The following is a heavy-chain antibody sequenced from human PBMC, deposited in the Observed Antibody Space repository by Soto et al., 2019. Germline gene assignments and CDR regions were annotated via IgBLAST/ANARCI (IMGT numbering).Heavy chain of an antibody. CDR2: INHSGST. V-gene: IGHV4-34*01. J-gene: IGHJ6*03. Sequence: SETLSLTCAVYGGSFSGYYWSWIRQPPGKGLEWIGEINHSGSTNYNPSLKSRVTISVDTSKNQFSLKLSSVTAADTAVYYCARGTRGIAARAYYYYMDVWGKGTTVTVSS. CDR1: GGSFSGYY. D-gene: IGHD6-6*01. CDR3: ARGTRGIAARAYYYYMDV.